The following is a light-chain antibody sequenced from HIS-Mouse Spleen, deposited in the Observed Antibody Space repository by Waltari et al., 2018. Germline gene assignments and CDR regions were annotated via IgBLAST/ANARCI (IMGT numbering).Light chain of an antibody. CDR1: SGSIASNY. V-gene: IGLV6-57*02. Sequence: NFMLTQPHSVSESPGKTVTISCTGSSGSIASNYVQWYQQRPGSAPTTVIYEDNQRPSGVPDRFPGSIDSSSNSASLTISGLKTEDEADYYCQSYDSSNWVFGGGTKLTVL. CDR2: EDN. J-gene: IGLJ3*02. CDR3: QSYDSSNWV.